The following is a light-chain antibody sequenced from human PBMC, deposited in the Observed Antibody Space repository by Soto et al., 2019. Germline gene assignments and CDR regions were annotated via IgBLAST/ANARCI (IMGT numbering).Light chain of an antibody. CDR2: GVS. Sequence: EIVLTQSPGTLSLSPGERATLYCRSSQTVNANFLAWYQQKPGQAPRLLIYGVSNRAPGIPDRFSGSGSGTDITLTISRLEPEDFAVYYCHQSGDSTTFGQGTKVDIK. J-gene: IGKJ1*01. CDR3: HQSGDSTT. CDR1: QTVNANF. V-gene: IGKV3-20*01.